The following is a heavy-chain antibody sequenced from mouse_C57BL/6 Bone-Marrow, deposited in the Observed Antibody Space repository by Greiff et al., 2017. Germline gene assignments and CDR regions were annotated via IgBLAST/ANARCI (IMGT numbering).Heavy chain of an antibody. CDR3: ARGIAKDY. CDR2: IYPGSGNT. CDR1: GYTFTDYY. V-gene: IGHV1-76*01. Sequence: QVQLKESGAELVRPGASVKLSCKASGYTFTDYYINWVKQRPGQGLEWIARIYPGSGNTYYNEKFKGKATLTAEKSSSTAYMQLSSLTSEDSAVYFCARGIAKDYWGQGTSVTVSS. J-gene: IGHJ4*01.